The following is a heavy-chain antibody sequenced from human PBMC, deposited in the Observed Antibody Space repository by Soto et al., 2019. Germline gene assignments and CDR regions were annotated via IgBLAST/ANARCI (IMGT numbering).Heavy chain of an antibody. CDR3: ARDLGEYYDILTGYYESLDY. J-gene: IGHJ4*02. CDR1: GYTFTSYG. V-gene: IGHV1-18*01. Sequence: ASVKVSCKASGYTFTSYGISWVPQAPGQGLEWMGWISAYNGNTNYAQKLQGRVTMTTDTSTSTAYMELRSLRSDDTAVYYCARDLGEYYDILTGYYESLDYWGQGTLVTVS. D-gene: IGHD3-9*01. CDR2: ISAYNGNT.